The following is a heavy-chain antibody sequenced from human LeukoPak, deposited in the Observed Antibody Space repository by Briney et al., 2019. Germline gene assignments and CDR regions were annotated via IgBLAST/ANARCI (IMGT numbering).Heavy chain of an antibody. V-gene: IGHV4-34*01. J-gene: IGHJ3*02. CDR2: IYHSGST. CDR1: GGSFSGYY. D-gene: IGHD1-1*01. Sequence: SETLSLTCAVYGGSFSGYYWSWIRQPPGKGLEWIGSIYHSGSTYYNPSLKSRVTISVDTSKNQFSLKLSSVTAADTAVYYCARDPGTTGTTSAFDIWGQGTMVTVSS. CDR3: ARDPGTTGTTSAFDI.